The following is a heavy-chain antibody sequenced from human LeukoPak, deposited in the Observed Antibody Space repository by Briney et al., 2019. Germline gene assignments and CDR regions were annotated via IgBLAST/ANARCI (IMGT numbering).Heavy chain of an antibody. D-gene: IGHD2/OR15-2a*01. CDR2: FYSSGGP. V-gene: IGHV4-61*02. CDR3: ARSYSTSSLDY. Sequence: SETLSLTCSVSGDSINSGIYYWNWIRQPAGKGLEWIGRFYSSGGPNYTPSLKSRVTISVDMSKNQFSLNLSSVTAADTAVYYCARSYSTSSLDYWGQGILVTVSS. J-gene: IGHJ4*02. CDR1: GDSINSGIYY.